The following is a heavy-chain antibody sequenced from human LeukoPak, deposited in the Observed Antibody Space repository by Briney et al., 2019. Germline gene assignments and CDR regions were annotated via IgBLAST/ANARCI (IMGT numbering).Heavy chain of an antibody. CDR1: GYNFTVYW. CDR3: ARRGIATYYVDY. V-gene: IGHV5-51*01. CDR2: IDPSDSDT. J-gene: IGHJ4*02. D-gene: IGHD3-10*01. Sequence: GGSPKISCESSGYNFTVYWIAWVRQLPGKGREGMGIIDPSDSDTRYSPFFQGQVTISADKSLSTAYLQWSSLKASDTAVYYCARRGIATYYVDYWGQGTHVTVSS.